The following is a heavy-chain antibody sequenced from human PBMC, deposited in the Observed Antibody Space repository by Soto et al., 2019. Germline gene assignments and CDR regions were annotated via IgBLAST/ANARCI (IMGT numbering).Heavy chain of an antibody. CDR1: GGSISSTNYY. J-gene: IGHJ4*02. D-gene: IGHD2-15*01. CDR3: ARLYRYCGAGSCYFFDY. CDR2: TYFSGTT. Sequence: QLQLQESGPGLVKPSETLSLTCTVSGGSISSTNYYWGWIRQPPGKGLEWIGNTYFSGTTYYNPALKSRVTISVDTSKNQFSLNLRLVTATDTAVYYCARLYRYCGAGSCYFFDYWGQGTLVTVSS. V-gene: IGHV4-39*01.